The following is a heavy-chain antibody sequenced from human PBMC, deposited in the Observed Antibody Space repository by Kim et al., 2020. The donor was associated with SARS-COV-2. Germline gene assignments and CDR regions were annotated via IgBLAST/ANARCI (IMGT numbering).Heavy chain of an antibody. D-gene: IGHD5-18*01. CDR3: ASLEAMVYGMDV. Sequence: NYSTSFQGHVTISADKSISTAYRQWSSLKASDTAMYYCASLEAMVYGMDVWGQGTTVTVSS. J-gene: IGHJ6*02. V-gene: IGHV5-10-1*01.